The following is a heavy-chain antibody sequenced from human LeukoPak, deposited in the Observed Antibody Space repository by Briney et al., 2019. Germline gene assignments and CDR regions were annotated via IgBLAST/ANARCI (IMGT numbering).Heavy chain of an antibody. CDR1: GGTSSSYA. CDR3: ARVRQRYYYYYMDV. V-gene: IGHV1-69*06. J-gene: IGHJ6*03. D-gene: IGHD6-25*01. CDR2: IIPIFGTA. Sequence: ASVKVSCKASGGTSSSYAISWVRQAPGQGLEWMGGIIPIFGTANYAQKFQGRVTITADKSTSTAYMELSSLRSEDTAVYYCARVRQRYYYYYMDVWGKGTTVTVSS.